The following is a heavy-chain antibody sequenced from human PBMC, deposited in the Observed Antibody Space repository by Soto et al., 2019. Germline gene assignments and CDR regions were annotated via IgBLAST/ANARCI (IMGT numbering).Heavy chain of an antibody. J-gene: IGHJ3*02. CDR2: ISAFNGNT. V-gene: IGHV1-18*01. D-gene: IGHD3-10*01. CDR3: ARVYGSGSYIAFDI. CDR1: GYTFTHYG. Sequence: QVQLVQSGAEVRKPGASVKVSCKASGYTFTHYGISWVRQAPGQGLAWMGWISAFNGNTKYVENFQDRVTMTTATSTNTSYLELRSLRSDDTAMSYCARVYGSGSYIAFDIWGQGTMVTVSS.